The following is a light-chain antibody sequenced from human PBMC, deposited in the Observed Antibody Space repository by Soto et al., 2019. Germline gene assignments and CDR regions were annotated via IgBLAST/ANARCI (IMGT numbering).Light chain of an antibody. CDR1: QSISSNS. CDR2: GAA. J-gene: IGKJ2*01. Sequence: EIVLTQSPGTLSLSPGDRATLSCRASQSISSNSLVWYQQKPGQAPSLLIYGAASRATGIRDRFSGSGCGTDFNLTISRLEPEDVAVSFCQQYDGLLRVTFGQGTKVEIK. CDR3: QQYDGLLRVT. V-gene: IGKV3-20*01.